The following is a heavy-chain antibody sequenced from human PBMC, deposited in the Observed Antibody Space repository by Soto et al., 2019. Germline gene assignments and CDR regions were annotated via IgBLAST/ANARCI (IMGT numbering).Heavy chain of an antibody. V-gene: IGHV1-69*12. CDR1: GGTISSYA. Sequence: QVQLVQSGAEVKKPGSSVKVSCKASGGTISSYAISWVRQAPGQGLEWMGGIIPIFGTANYAQKFQGRVTITADESTSTAYMELSSLRSEDTAVYYCASALVPAADGELWYGEHFDYWGQGTLVTVSS. CDR2: IIPIFGTA. J-gene: IGHJ4*02. CDR3: ASALVPAADGELWYGEHFDY. D-gene: IGHD2-2*01.